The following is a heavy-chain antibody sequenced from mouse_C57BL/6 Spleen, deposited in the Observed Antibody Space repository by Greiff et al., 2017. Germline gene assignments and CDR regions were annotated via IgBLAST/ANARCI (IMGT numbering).Heavy chain of an antibody. V-gene: IGHV1-81*01. Sequence: VQLQQSGAELARPGASVKLSCTASGFTFTSYGISWVKQRTGQGLEWIGEIYPRSGNTYYNEKFKGKATLTADKSSSTAYMEHRSLTSEDSAVYFCARDGNYFDDWGQGTTLTVSS. CDR1: GFTFTSYG. CDR2: IYPRSGNT. CDR3: ARDGNYFDD. D-gene: IGHD2-1*01. J-gene: IGHJ2*01.